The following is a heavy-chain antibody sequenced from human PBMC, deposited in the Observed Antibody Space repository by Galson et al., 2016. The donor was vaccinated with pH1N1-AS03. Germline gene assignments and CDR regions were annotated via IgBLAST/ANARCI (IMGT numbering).Heavy chain of an antibody. CDR2: ISSSSSTI. Sequence: SLRLSCAASGFTFSSYSMNWVRQAPGKGLEWVSYISSSSSTIYYADSVKGRFTISRDNSKNMLYLQMNSLRAEDSAAYYCAKDRVRLQVTESSAFDIWGQGTMVTVSS. V-gene: IGHV3-48*01. CDR1: GFTFSSYS. CDR3: AKDRVRLQVTESSAFDI. D-gene: IGHD4-23*01. J-gene: IGHJ3*02.